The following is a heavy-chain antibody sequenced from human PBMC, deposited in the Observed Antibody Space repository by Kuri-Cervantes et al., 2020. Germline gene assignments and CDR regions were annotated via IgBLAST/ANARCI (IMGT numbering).Heavy chain of an antibody. CDR3: ARVSGYSSSRYYYYMDV. CDR1: GGSFSDYY. J-gene: IGHJ6*03. D-gene: IGHD6-13*01. Sequence: ESLKISCAVYGGSFSDYYWSWIRQPPGKGLEWIGEINHSGSTNYNPSLKSRVTISVDTSKNQFSLKLSSVTAADTAVYYCARVSGYSSSRYYYYMDVWGKGTTVTVSS. CDR2: INHSGST. V-gene: IGHV4-34*01.